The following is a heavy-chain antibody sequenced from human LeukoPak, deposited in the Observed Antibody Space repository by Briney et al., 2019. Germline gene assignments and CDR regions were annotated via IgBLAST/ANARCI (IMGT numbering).Heavy chain of an antibody. CDR2: IKSTTFGGTT. J-gene: IGHJ4*02. CDR1: GFTFSSYS. CDR3: SRGVIVGAAYFDY. V-gene: IGHV3-49*04. D-gene: IGHD1-26*01. Sequence: PGGSLRLSCAASGFTFSSYSMNWVRQAPGKGPEWVSFIKSTTFGGTTEYAASVKGRFTISRDDSKSIAYLEMNSLKTEDTAVYYCSRGVIVGAAYFDYWGQGTLVTVSS.